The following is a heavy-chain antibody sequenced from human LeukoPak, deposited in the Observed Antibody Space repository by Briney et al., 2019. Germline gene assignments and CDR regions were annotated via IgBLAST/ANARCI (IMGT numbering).Heavy chain of an antibody. CDR1: EFSVGSNY. D-gene: IGHD2-21*02. J-gene: IGHJ3*02. CDR2: IYSGGST. V-gene: IGHV3-66*01. CDR3: ARETLGVTAFDI. Sequence: GGSLRLSCAASEFSVGSNYMTWVRQAPGKGLEWVSLIYSGGSTYYADSVKGRFTISRDNTKNSLYLQMNSLRAEDTAVYYCARETLGVTAFDIWGQGTMVTVSS.